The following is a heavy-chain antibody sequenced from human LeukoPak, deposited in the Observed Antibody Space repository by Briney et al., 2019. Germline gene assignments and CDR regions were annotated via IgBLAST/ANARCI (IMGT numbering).Heavy chain of an antibody. V-gene: IGHV3-66*01. J-gene: IGHJ4*02. CDR1: GFTVSSNY. CDR2: IYSGGST. CDR3: ARAYDSSGVFDY. D-gene: IGHD3-22*01. Sequence: GGSLRLSCAASGFTVSSNYMSWVRQAPGKGLEWVSVIYSGGSTYYADSVKGRFTISRDNSKNTLYLQMNSLRAEDTAVYYCARAYDSSGVFDYWGQGTLVTVSS.